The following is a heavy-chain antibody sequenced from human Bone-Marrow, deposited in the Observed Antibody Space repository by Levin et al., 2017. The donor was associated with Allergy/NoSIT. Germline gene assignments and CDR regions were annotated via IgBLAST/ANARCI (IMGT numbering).Heavy chain of an antibody. V-gene: IGHV3-15*01. CDR2: IKSKTDGGTT. D-gene: IGHD2-2*01. Sequence: GGSLRLSCAASGFTFSNAWMSWVRQAPGKGLEWVGRIKSKTDGGTTDYAAPVKGRFTISRDDSKNTLYLQMNSLKTEDTAVYYCTSTYCSSTSCPSLYYYYYYGMDGWGQGTTVTVSS. J-gene: IGHJ6*02. CDR1: GFTFSNAW. CDR3: TSTYCSSTSCPSLYYYYYYGMDG.